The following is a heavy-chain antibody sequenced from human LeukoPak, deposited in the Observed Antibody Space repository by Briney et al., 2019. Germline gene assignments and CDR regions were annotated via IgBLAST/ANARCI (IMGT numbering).Heavy chain of an antibody. CDR3: ARGNSSWYDEWFV. V-gene: IGHV3-21*01. CDR1: GFTFSSYS. D-gene: IGHD6-13*01. J-gene: IGHJ4*02. CDR2: ISSSSSYV. Sequence: PGGSLRLSCAASGFTFSSYSMNWVRQAPGKGLEWVSSISSSSSYVYYADSVKGRFTISRDNAKNPLYLQMNSLRAEDTAVYYCARGNSSWYDEWFVWGQGTLVTVSS.